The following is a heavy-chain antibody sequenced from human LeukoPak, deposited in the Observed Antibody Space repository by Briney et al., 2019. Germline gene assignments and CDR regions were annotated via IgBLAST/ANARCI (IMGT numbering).Heavy chain of an antibody. Sequence: SVKVSCKASGYTFTSYGISWVRQAPGQGLEWMGGIIPIFGTANYAQKFQGRVTITADKSTSTAYMELSSLRSEDTAVYYCAGADSSGWYGVSLWGQGTMVTVSS. V-gene: IGHV1-69*06. D-gene: IGHD6-19*01. CDR1: GYTFTSYG. CDR3: AGADSSGWYGVSL. J-gene: IGHJ3*01. CDR2: IIPIFGTA.